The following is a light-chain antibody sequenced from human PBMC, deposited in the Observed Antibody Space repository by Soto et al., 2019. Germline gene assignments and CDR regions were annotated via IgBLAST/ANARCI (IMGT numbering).Light chain of an antibody. Sequence: EVVLTQSPGTLSLSPGERATLSCRASQTVRNNYLAWYQQKPGQAPRLLIYDASSRATGIPDRFSGSGSGTDFTLTISRLEPEDFAVYYCQQRSNWITFGQGTRLEIK. V-gene: IGKV3D-20*02. CDR1: QTVRNNY. CDR2: DAS. CDR3: QQRSNWIT. J-gene: IGKJ5*01.